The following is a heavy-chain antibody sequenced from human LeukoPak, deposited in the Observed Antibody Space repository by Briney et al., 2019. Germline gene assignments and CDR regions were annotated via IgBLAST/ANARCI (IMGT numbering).Heavy chain of an antibody. D-gene: IGHD3-22*01. CDR1: GGSISSSSYY. V-gene: IGHV4-39*01. CDR3: ARLARRGITMIVVVITTGAFDI. CDR2: IYYSGST. Sequence: SETLSLTCTVSGGSISSSSYYWGWLRHPPGKGLGGSGSIYYSGSTYYNPSLKSRVTISVDTSKNQFSLKLSSVTAADTAVYYCARLARRGITMIVVVITTGAFDIWGQGTMVTVSS. J-gene: IGHJ3*02.